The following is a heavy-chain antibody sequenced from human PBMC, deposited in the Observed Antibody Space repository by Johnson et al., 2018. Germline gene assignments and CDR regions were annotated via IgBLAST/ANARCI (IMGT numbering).Heavy chain of an antibody. CDR3: ARHHLQYYYYYMDV. V-gene: IGHV3-30-3*01. J-gene: IGHJ6*03. D-gene: IGHD5-24*01. CDR1: GFTFSSYA. CDR2: ISYDGSNK. Sequence: VQLVESGGGVVQPGRSLRLSCAASGFTFSSYAMHWGRQAQGKGLEWVAVISYDGSNKYYADSVKGRFTISRDNSKNTLYLQMNSLRADDPAVYYCARHHLQYYYYYMDVWCKGTTVTVSS.